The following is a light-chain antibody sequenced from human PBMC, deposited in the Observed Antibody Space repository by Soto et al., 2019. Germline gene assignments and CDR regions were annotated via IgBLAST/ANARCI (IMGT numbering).Light chain of an antibody. CDR2: EAS. CDR3: QQRNSWPLT. CDR1: QDVGKF. V-gene: IGKV3-11*01. Sequence: VLTQSPDTLSLSPGERATLSCRASQDVGKFLVWYHQKPGLSPSLVIYEASKRATDIPDRFSGSGSETAFTLTINRLEPEDVGFYYCQQRNSWPLTFGGGTKVELK. J-gene: IGKJ4*01.